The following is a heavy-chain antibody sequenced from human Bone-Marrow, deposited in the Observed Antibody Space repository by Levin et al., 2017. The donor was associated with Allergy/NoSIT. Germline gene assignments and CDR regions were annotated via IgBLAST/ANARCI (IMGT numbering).Heavy chain of an antibody. D-gene: IGHD6-13*01. CDR1: GFTFGDYA. Sequence: GGSLRLSCTASGFTFGDYAMNWVRQAPGKGLEWVGFIRSKSYGGTTEYAASVKGRFTTSRDDSKSIAYLQMNSLKTEDTALYYCTRGDPYSSSWLFDYWGQGTLVTVSS. J-gene: IGHJ4*02. CDR2: IRSKSYGGTT. CDR3: TRGDPYSSSWLFDY. V-gene: IGHV3-49*04.